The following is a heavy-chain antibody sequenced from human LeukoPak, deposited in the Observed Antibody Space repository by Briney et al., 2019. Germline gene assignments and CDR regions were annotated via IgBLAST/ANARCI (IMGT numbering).Heavy chain of an antibody. CDR3: AKPPMVRGEVSGVGLDY. Sequence: GGSLRLSCAASGFTFSSHAMHWVRQAPGKGLEWVAVISYDGSNKYYADSVKGRFTISRDNSKNTLYLQMNSLRAEDTAVYYCAKPPMVRGEVSGVGLDYWGQGTLVTVSS. CDR2: ISYDGSNK. D-gene: IGHD3-10*01. J-gene: IGHJ4*02. CDR1: GFTFSSHA. V-gene: IGHV3-30-3*02.